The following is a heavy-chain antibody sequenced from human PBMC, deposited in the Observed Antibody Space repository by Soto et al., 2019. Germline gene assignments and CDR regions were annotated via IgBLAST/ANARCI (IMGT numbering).Heavy chain of an antibody. Sequence: EVQLLESGGGLVQPGGSLSLSCAASGFTFTTYAMSWVRQPPGTGLGWVSGISSSGDIPYYADSVKGRFTISRDQSKKTVYLQMNSLRAEDTALYYCAKVNSIVGDGDHDYWGQGTLVSVSS. CDR1: GFTFTTYA. CDR2: ISSSGDIP. V-gene: IGHV3-23*01. CDR3: AKVNSIVGDGDHDY. J-gene: IGHJ4*02. D-gene: IGHD4-17*01.